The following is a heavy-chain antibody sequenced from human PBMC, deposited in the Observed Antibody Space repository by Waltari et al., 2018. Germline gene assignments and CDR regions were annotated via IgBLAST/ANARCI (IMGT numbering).Heavy chain of an antibody. Sequence: EVQLVQSGAEVKKPGGTLKISCKGSGYSFTISWMGWVGQMPGKGREWVGISDAGDSDTTYSPSFQGQRTIAADKSSSTAYRQWSSLKASDTAMYYCARSGKQLAQSDYWGQGTLVTVSS. J-gene: IGHJ4*02. CDR2: SDAGDSDT. CDR3: ARSGKQLAQSDY. D-gene: IGHD6-6*01. CDR1: GYSFTISW. V-gene: IGHV5-51*01.